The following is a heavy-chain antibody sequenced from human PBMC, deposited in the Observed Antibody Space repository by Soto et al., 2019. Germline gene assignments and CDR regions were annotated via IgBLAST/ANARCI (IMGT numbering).Heavy chain of an antibody. CDR3: ARDDYKDGGNNWFDP. CDR2: IYTKERT. CDR1: VGSSTNYY. D-gene: IGHD3-16*01. V-gene: IGHV4-4*07. J-gene: IGHJ5*02. Sequence: PSETLSLTCTVSVGSSTNYYWSWIRQPAGKGLEWIGRIYTKERTNYNLSFRNRVTMSVDTFKNQFSLKLDAVTAADTAVYYCARDDYKDGGNNWFDPWGQGTLVTVSS.